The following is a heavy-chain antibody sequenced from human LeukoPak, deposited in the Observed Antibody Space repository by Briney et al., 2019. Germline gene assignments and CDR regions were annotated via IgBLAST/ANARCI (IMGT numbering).Heavy chain of an antibody. CDR1: GGTFSSYA. CDR3: AREGVVVAANVHWFDP. CDR2: IIPILGIA. Sequence: GASVKVSCKASGGTFSSYAISWVRQAPGQGLEWMGRIIPILGIANYAQKFQGRVTITADKSTSTAYMELSSLRSEDTAVYYCAREGVVVAANVHWFDPWGQGTLVTVSS. J-gene: IGHJ5*02. V-gene: IGHV1-69*04. D-gene: IGHD2-15*01.